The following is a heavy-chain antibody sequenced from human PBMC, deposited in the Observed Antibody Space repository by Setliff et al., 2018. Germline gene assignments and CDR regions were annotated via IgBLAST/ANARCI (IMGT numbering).Heavy chain of an antibody. CDR2: ISGSGGAT. CDR3: ARDAGGDYDN. D-gene: IGHD2-21*02. J-gene: IGHJ4*02. Sequence: PEGSLRLSCAASGFTFSSYAMTWVRQAPGKGLEWVSGISGSGGATYYAASVKGRFSISRDNSKNTLSLQMNSLRAEDTAIYYCARDAGGDYDNWGQGTLVTVSS. CDR1: GFTFSSYA. V-gene: IGHV3-23*01.